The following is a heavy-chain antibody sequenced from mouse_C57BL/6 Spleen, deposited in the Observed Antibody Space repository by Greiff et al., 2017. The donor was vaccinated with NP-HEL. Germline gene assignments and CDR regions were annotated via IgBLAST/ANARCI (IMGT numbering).Heavy chain of an antibody. D-gene: IGHD1-1*01. CDR2: INPTNGGT. V-gene: IGHV1-22*01. Sequence: VQLQQSGPSLFQPGASVKLSCKASGYTFTDYTMHWVKPSPGKSLEWIGYINPTNGGTSYNQKFKGQATLTVNNASSTANMELHSLTSEDTAVYYCARKAIYYCGKSYVSRRFDYWGQGTTLTVSS. CDR1: GYTFTDYT. CDR3: ARKAIYYCGKSYVSRRFDY. J-gene: IGHJ2*01.